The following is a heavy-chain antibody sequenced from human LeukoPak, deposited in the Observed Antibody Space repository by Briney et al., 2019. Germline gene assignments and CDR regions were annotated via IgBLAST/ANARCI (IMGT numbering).Heavy chain of an antibody. Sequence: GGSLRLSCAASGFTFSSYAMSWVRQTPGKGLEWVSAISGSGGSTYYADSVKGRFTISRDTSKNMVYLQMDSLRAEDTAVYFCARGGSWFKDWGQGTLVTVSS. V-gene: IGHV3-23*01. CDR1: GFTFSSYA. D-gene: IGHD6-13*01. CDR2: ISGSGGST. CDR3: ARGGSWFKD. J-gene: IGHJ4*02.